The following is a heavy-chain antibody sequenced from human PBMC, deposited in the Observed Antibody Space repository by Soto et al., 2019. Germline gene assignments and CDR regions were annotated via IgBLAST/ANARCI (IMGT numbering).Heavy chain of an antibody. CDR1: GGSFSGYY. Sequence: PSETLSLTCAVYGGSFSGYYWSWIRQHPGKGLEWIGYIYYSGSTYYNASLKSRVTISVDTSKNQFSLKLSSVTAADTAVYYCAGDPGYYGSGSYHVYYGMDVWGQGTTVTVSS. CDR2: IYYSGST. CDR3: AGDPGYYGSGSYHVYYGMDV. J-gene: IGHJ6*02. D-gene: IGHD3-10*01. V-gene: IGHV4-31*11.